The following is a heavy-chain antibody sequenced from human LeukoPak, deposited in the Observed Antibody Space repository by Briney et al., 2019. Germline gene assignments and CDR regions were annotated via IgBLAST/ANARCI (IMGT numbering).Heavy chain of an antibody. CDR3: ARGYCSSTSCYADWFDP. CDR2: INPNSGGT. Sequence: ASVKVSCKASGYTFTGYYMHWVRQAPGQGLEWMGWINPNSGGTNYAQKFQGRVTMTRDTSISTAYMELSRLTSDDTAVYYCARGYCSSTSCYADWFDPWGQGTLVTVSS. V-gene: IGHV1-2*02. J-gene: IGHJ5*02. D-gene: IGHD2-2*01. CDR1: GYTFTGYY.